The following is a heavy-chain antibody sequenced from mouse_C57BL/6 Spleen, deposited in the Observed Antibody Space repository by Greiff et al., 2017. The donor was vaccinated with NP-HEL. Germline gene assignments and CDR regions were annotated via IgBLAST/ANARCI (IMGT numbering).Heavy chain of an antibody. CDR3: ARPYYGSSGFDY. CDR1: GYTFTSYW. J-gene: IGHJ2*01. CDR2: IDPSDSYT. V-gene: IGHV1-69*01. D-gene: IGHD1-1*01. Sequence: VKLQQPGAELVMPGASVKLSCKASGYTFTSYWMHWVKQRPGQGLEWIGEIDPSDSYTNYNQKFKGKSTLTVDKSSSTAYMQLSSLTSEDSAVYYCARPYYGSSGFDYWGQGTTLTVSS.